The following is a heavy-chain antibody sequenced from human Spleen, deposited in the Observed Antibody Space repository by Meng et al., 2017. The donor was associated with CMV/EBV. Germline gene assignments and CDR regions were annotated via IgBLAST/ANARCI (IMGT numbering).Heavy chain of an antibody. Sequence: SLKISCAASGFTFDNYAMHWVRQAPGKGLEWVSGISWNSGSIGYADSVKGRFTISRDNAKSSLYLQMNSLRTEDTAMYYCASFKQQVEGGMYWYFDLWGRGTLVTVSS. D-gene: IGHD6-13*01. CDR3: ASFKQQVEGGMYWYFDL. CDR2: ISWNSGSI. V-gene: IGHV3-9*01. CDR1: GFTFDNYA. J-gene: IGHJ2*01.